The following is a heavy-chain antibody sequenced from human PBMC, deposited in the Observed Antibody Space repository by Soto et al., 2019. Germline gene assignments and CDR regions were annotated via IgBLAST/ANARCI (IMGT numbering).Heavy chain of an antibody. CDR2: IYYNGNT. CDR3: ARDGEVESNLHWIDS. J-gene: IGHJ5*01. CDR1: GGSIRRHY. D-gene: IGHD1-1*01. V-gene: IGHV4-59*11. Sequence: QVQLQESGPGLVKPSETLSLTCTGSGGSIRRHYWSWIRQPPGKGLELIAYIYYNGNTYYNPSLKSRVTISVDTSQSQFSLKLTSVTAADTAVYYCARDGEVESNLHWIDSWRQGTLVTVSS.